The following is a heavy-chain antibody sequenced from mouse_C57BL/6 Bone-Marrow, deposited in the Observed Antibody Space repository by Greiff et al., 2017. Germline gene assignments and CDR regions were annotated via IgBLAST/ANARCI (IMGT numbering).Heavy chain of an antibody. Sequence: VQLQESGAELARPGASVKLSCKASGYTFTSYGIRWVKRRTGQGLEWIGEFYPCSGNNYYNEQFNSKATPTAEKTSNTAYMELRSLTSEDSTVYFCSTGDWDGYFDYWGQGTTLTVSS. CDR3: STGDWDGYFDY. D-gene: IGHD4-1*01. CDR2: FYPCSGNN. V-gene: IGHV1-81*01. CDR1: GYTFTSYG. J-gene: IGHJ2*01.